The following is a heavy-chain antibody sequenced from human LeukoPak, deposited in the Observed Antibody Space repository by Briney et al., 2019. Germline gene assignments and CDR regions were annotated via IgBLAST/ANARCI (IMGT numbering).Heavy chain of an antibody. Sequence: SETLSLTCTVSGGSISSYYWSWIRQPPGKGLEWIGYIYHSGSTNYNPSLKSRVTISVDTSKNQLSLKLNSVTAADTAVYYRARATTVTTMNVWGQGTMVTVSS. V-gene: IGHV4-59*13. J-gene: IGHJ3*01. D-gene: IGHD4-17*01. CDR1: GGSISSYY. CDR3: ARATTVTTMNV. CDR2: IYHSGST.